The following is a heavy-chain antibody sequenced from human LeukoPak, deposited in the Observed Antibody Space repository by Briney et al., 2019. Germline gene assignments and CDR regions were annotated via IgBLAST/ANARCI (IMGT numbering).Heavy chain of an antibody. Sequence: GGSLRLSCAASGLTFRSYAMTWVRQAPGKGLEWVSSISGSGTTTYFADSVKGRFTISRDNSKGSLYLQMNSLRDEDTAIYYCARPHVDTASNWFDSWGQGTQVTVSS. V-gene: IGHV3-23*01. CDR1: GLTFRSYA. CDR2: ISGSGTTT. D-gene: IGHD5-18*01. J-gene: IGHJ5*01. CDR3: ARPHVDTASNWFDS.